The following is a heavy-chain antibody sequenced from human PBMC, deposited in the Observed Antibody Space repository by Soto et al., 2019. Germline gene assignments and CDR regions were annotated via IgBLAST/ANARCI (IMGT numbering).Heavy chain of an antibody. CDR1: GGSISSSSYY. J-gene: IGHJ4*02. V-gene: IGHV4-39*01. CDR2: IYYSGST. CDR3: SRLPCRYDSSGYYYVFDY. D-gene: IGHD3-22*01. Sequence: PSETLSLTCTVSGGSISSSSYYWGWIRQPPGKGLEWIGSIYYSGSTYYNPSLKSRVTISVDTSKNQFSLKLSSVTAADTAVYYCSRLPCRYDSSGYYYVFDYRAQRTPVTVSS.